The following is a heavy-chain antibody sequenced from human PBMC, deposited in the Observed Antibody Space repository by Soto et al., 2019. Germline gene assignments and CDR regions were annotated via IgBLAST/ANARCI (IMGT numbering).Heavy chain of an antibody. Sequence: QVQLVQSGAEGKKPGASVKVSCMASGYRFTDYYMHWVRQAPGQGPEWLGWINPSTGVTHFAQKFQGWVTMTRDTSISTAYMELSRLTSDDTAVYYCVRSPGDFRYGMDVWGEGTTVTVSS. V-gene: IGHV1-2*04. CDR1: GYRFTDYY. J-gene: IGHJ6*04. D-gene: IGHD2-21*02. CDR3: VRSPGDFRYGMDV. CDR2: INPSTGVT.